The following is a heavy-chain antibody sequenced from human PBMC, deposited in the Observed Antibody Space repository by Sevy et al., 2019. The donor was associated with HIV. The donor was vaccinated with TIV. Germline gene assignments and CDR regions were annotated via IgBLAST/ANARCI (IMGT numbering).Heavy chain of an antibody. J-gene: IGHJ4*02. CDR3: ARSSGSYYFFDY. CDR1: GYTFTSYG. V-gene: IGHV1-18*01. Sequence: GESLKISCKASGYTFTSYGISWVRQAPGQGLEWMGWISAYNGNTNYAQKLQGRVTMTTDTSTSTAYMELRSLRSDDTAVYYCARSSGSYYFFDYWCQGTLVTVSS. D-gene: IGHD1-26*01. CDR2: ISAYNGNT.